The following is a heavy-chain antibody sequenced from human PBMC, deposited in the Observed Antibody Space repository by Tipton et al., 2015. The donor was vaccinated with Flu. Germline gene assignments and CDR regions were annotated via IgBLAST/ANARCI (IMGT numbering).Heavy chain of an antibody. J-gene: IGHJ5*02. CDR1: GDSIGSEYY. D-gene: IGHD4-11*01. CDR3: ARRDYSNCVSYSKNWHGP. CDR2: IHRTGTT. V-gene: IGHV4-38-2*01. Sequence: TLSLTCSVSGDSIGSEYYWAWLRQPPGKGLEWIGKIHRTGTTYYNLSLKSRVTISVDRSKNQFTLTVRSVTAADTAVYFCARRDYSNCVSYSKNWHGPRGKGTLVTVSS.